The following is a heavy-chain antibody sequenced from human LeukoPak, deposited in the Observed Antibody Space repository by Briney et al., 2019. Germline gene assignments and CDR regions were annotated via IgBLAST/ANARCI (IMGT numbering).Heavy chain of an antibody. CDR1: GVTFSSYA. CDR3: ASDLRDENWFDR. CDR2: ISYDGSNK. Sequence: GGSLRLSCAASGVTFSSYAMHWVRQAPGKELEWVAVISYDGSNKYYADSVKGRFTISTDNSKNTLYLHMNSPRAEDTAVYYCASDLRDENWFDRWGQGTLVTVSS. V-gene: IGHV3-30*01. J-gene: IGHJ5*02.